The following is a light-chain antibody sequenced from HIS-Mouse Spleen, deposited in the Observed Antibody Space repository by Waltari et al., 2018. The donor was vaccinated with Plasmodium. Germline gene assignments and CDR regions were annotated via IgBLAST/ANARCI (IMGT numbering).Light chain of an antibody. V-gene: IGKV3-20*01. CDR2: GAS. Sequence: FRRAMQSVSSSYLAWYQQKPGQAPRLLIYGASSRATGIPDRFSGSGSGTDFTLTISRLEPEDFAVYYCQQYGSSPYTFGQGTKLEIK. CDR1: QSVSSSY. CDR3: QQYGSSPYT. J-gene: IGKJ2*01.